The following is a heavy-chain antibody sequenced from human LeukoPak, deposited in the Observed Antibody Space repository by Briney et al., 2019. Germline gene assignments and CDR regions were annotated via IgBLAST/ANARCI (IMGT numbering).Heavy chain of an antibody. Sequence: GGSLRLSCAASGFTFSSYAMSWVRQAPGKGLEWVSAISGSGGSTYYADSVKGRFTISRDNSKNTLYLQMNSLRAEDTAVYYCASARLYYYDSSGYYEGYWGQGTLVTVSS. CDR2: ISGSGGST. V-gene: IGHV3-23*01. CDR3: ASARLYYYDSSGYYEGY. D-gene: IGHD3-22*01. CDR1: GFTFSSYA. J-gene: IGHJ4*02.